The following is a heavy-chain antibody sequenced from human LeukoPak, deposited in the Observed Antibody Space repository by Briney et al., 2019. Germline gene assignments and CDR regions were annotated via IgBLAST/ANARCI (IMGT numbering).Heavy chain of an antibody. V-gene: IGHV1-18*04. CDR2: ISAYNGNT. CDR3: ARDAGSITIFGVVIKSLDY. D-gene: IGHD3-3*01. J-gene: IGHJ4*02. CDR1: GYTFTGYY. Sequence: GASVKVSCKASGYTFTGYYMHWVRQAPGQGLEWMGWISAYNGNTNYAQKLQGRVTMTTDTSTSTAYMELRSLRSDDTAVYYCARDAGSITIFGVVIKSLDYWGQGTLVTVSS.